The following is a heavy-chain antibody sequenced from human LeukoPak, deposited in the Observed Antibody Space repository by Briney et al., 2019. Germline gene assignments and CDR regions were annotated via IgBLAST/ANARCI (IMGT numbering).Heavy chain of an antibody. CDR3: ARQVVDTAMVDDAFDV. J-gene: IGHJ3*01. CDR1: GGSISSSSFY. CDR2: IYYSGSA. D-gene: IGHD5-18*01. Sequence: SETLSLTCSVSGGSISSSSFYWGWIRQPPGKGLEWIGSIYYSGSAYYNPSLKSRVTVSVDTSKNQFPLKVSSVTAADTAVYYCARQVVDTAMVDDAFDVWGQGTMVTVSS. V-gene: IGHV4-39*01.